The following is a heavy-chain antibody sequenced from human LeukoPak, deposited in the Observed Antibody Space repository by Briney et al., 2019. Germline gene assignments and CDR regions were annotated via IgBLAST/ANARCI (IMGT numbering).Heavy chain of an antibody. J-gene: IGHJ6*03. Sequence: PTGGSLRLSCAASGFTFSSYGMHWVRQAPGKGLEWVAVISYDGSNKYYADSVKGRFTISRDNSKNTLYLQMNSLRAEDTAVYYCAKEGYSYGAGAYYYYYYYMDVWGKGTTVTVSS. CDR1: GFTFSSYG. D-gene: IGHD5-18*01. CDR2: ISYDGSNK. V-gene: IGHV3-30*18. CDR3: AKEGYSYGAGAYYYYYYYMDV.